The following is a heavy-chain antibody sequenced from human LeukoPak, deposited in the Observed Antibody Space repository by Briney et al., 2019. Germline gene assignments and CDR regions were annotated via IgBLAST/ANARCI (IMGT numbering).Heavy chain of an antibody. V-gene: IGHV1-24*01. CDR1: GNTLTEFS. J-gene: IGHJ4*02. Sequence: ASVKVSCKLSGNTLTEFSMHWVRQAPGKGLEWMGGFDPEDGKTIYAQKFQGRVTVTEDTSTDTAYMELSSLRSEDTAVYYCATAGDVIDSVMIWDFWGQGTLVTVSS. D-gene: IGHD3/OR15-3a*01. CDR2: FDPEDGKT. CDR3: ATAGDVIDSVMIWDF.